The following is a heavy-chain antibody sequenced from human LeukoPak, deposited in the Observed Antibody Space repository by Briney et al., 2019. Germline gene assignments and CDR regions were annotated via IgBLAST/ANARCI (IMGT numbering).Heavy chain of an antibody. CDR2: IIPIFGTA. Sequence: EASVKVSCKASRGTFSSYAISWVRQAPGQGLEWMGGIIPIFGTANYAQKFQGRVTITADESTSTAYMELSSLRSEDTAVYYCARGLYSSGYYSADYWGQGTLVTVSS. J-gene: IGHJ4*02. D-gene: IGHD3-22*01. CDR3: ARGLYSSGYYSADY. V-gene: IGHV1-69*13. CDR1: RGTFSSYA.